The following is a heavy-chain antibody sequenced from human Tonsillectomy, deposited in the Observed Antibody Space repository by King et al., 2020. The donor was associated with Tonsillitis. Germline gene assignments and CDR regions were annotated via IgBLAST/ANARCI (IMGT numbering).Heavy chain of an antibody. V-gene: IGHV3-13*01. CDR3: ARGRGGYYYLDY. J-gene: IGHJ4*02. CDR2: IDSAGDT. Sequence: VQLVEFGGGLVQPGGSLRLSCAASGFTFSSHDMHWVRQAPGKGLEWVSGIDSAGDTYYPDSVKGRFTISRENAKNSLYLQMNSLRAGDTAVYYCARGRGGYYYLDYWGQGTLVTVSS. CDR1: GFTFSSHD. D-gene: IGHD3-22*01.